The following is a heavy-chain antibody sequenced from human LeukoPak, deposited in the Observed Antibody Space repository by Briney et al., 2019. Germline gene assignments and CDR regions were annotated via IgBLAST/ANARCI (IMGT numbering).Heavy chain of an antibody. CDR2: ISAYNGNT. V-gene: IGHV1-18*01. CDR3: AREIAAAGRYYFDY. D-gene: IGHD6-13*01. CDR1: GYTFTSYG. Sequence: ASVKVSCKASGYTFTSYGISWVRQAPGRGLEWMGWISAYNGNTNYAQKLQGRVTMTTDTSTSTAYMELRSLRSDDTAVYYCAREIAAAGRYYFDYWGQGTLVTVSS. J-gene: IGHJ4*02.